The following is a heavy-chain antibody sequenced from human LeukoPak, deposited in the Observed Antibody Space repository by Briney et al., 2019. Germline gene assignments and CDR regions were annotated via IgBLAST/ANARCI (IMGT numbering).Heavy chain of an antibody. CDR1: GGSISNHY. CDR2: IHYSGST. J-gene: IGHJ4*02. D-gene: IGHD2-2*01. CDR3: AGASIVVVPAARPFDY. V-gene: IGHV4-59*11. Sequence: PSETLSLTCTVSGGSISNHYWSWIRQPPGKGLEWIGYIHYSGSTNYNPSLKSRVTMSVDTSKNQFSLKLSSVTAADTAVYYCAGASIVVVPAARPFDYWGQGTLVTVSS.